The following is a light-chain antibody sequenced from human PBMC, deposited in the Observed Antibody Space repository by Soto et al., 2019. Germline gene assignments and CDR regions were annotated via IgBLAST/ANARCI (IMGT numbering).Light chain of an antibody. Sequence: EIVLTQSPATLSVSPVERATLSCRASQSVSSSYLAWYQQKPGQAPRLLIYDTSSRATGVPDRYSASGSGTDFTLTISRLEPEDFAVFFCQQYGTSEIIFGQGTRLEIK. CDR3: QQYGTSEII. CDR2: DTS. CDR1: QSVSSSY. J-gene: IGKJ5*01. V-gene: IGKV3-20*01.